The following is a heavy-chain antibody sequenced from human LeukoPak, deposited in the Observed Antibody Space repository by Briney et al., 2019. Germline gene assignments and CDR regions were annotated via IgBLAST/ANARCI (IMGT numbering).Heavy chain of an antibody. CDR3: EKDPRYDFWSGCYTYYYYGMDV. CDR1: GFTFSSYA. D-gene: IGHD3-3*01. J-gene: IGHJ6*02. V-gene: IGHV3-30*04. CDR2: ISYDGSNK. Sequence: GGSLRLSCAASGFTFSSYAMHWVRQAPGKGLEWVAVISYDGSNKYYADSVKGRFTISRDNSKNTLYLQMNSLKAEDTAVYYCEKDPRYDFWSGCYTYYYYGMDVWGQGTTVTVSS.